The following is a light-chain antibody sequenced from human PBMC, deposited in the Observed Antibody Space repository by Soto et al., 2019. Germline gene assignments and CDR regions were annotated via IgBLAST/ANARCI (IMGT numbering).Light chain of an antibody. CDR1: QSVINSY. J-gene: IGKJ1*01. Sequence: EAVWPQSPGTLSFSSGERSPLSVISSQSVINSYLAWYKQKPGQAPRLLLYGAYNRATGIKDRFSGSGSGKDFTLTISRMEHEDFEVYYCKQYGTAPWKCGNGTKGDIK. CDR2: GAY. V-gene: IGKV3-20*01. CDR3: KQYGTAPWK.